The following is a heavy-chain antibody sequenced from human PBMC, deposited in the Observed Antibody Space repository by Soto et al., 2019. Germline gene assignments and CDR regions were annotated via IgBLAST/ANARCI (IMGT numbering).Heavy chain of an antibody. Sequence: GGSLRLSCTTSGFTFDNFAMSWVRQAPGRGLEWVSAISGGGGGKYYADSVKGRFIIARDNSKNTVYLEVNGLRTEDTAVYYCAKDVHYDSSGGLDYWGQGTLVTVSS. D-gene: IGHD3-22*01. CDR1: GFTFDNFA. CDR3: AKDVHYDSSGGLDY. V-gene: IGHV3-23*01. CDR2: ISGGGGGK. J-gene: IGHJ4*02.